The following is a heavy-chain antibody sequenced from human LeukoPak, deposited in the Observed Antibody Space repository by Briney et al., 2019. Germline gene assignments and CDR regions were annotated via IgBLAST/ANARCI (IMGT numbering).Heavy chain of an antibody. CDR2: INPNSGGT. CDR1: GYTFTGYY. V-gene: IGHV1-2*02. D-gene: IGHD6-13*01. J-gene: IGHJ4*02. CDR3: ARKKGYGSSWDFDY. Sequence: ASVKVSCKASGYTFTGYYMHWVRQAPGQGLEWMGWINPNSGGTNYAQKFQGRVTMTRDTSISTAYMELSRLRSDDTSVYYCARKKGYGSSWDFDYGGKGPLVTVSS.